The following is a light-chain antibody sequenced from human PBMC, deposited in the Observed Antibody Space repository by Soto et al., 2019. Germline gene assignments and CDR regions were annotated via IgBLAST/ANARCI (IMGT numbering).Light chain of an antibody. CDR3: QQSYGTPIT. CDR2: VAS. J-gene: IGKJ5*01. Sequence: DIQMTQSTSSLSASVGDRVTITCRASQSISRYLNWYKQKPGKAPHLLIYVASSLQSEVPSRFSGSGSGTDFTLTITSLQPEDFATYYCQQSYGTPITFGQGTRLEI. V-gene: IGKV1-39*01. CDR1: QSISRY.